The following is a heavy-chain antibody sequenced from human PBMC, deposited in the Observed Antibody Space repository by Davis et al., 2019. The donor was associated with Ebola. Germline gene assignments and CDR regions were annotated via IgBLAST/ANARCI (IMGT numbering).Heavy chain of an antibody. CDR3: ARVDLEELGEFVTYYYGMDV. CDR1: GFTFTSSA. J-gene: IGHJ6*02. V-gene: IGHV1-58*02. D-gene: IGHD3-16*01. CDR2: IVVGSGNT. Sequence: AASVKVSCKASGFTFTSSAMQWVRQARGQRLEWIGWIVVGSGNTNYAQKLQGRVTMTTDTSTSTAYMELRSLRSDDTAVYYCARVDLEELGEFVTYYYGMDVWGQGTTVTVSS.